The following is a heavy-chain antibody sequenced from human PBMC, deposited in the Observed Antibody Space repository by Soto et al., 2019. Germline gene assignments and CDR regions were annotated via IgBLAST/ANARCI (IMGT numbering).Heavy chain of an antibody. V-gene: IGHV3-9*01. Sequence: DVQLVESGGGLVQPGRSLRLSCAASGFTFDDYAMHWVRQAPGKGLEWVSGISWNSGSIGYADSVKGRFTISRDNAKNSLYLQMNSLRAEDTGLYYCAKGDLVYCSGGSCSHYYYGMDVWGQGTTVTVSS. J-gene: IGHJ6*02. CDR2: ISWNSGSI. CDR3: AKGDLVYCSGGSCSHYYYGMDV. CDR1: GFTFDDYA. D-gene: IGHD2-15*01.